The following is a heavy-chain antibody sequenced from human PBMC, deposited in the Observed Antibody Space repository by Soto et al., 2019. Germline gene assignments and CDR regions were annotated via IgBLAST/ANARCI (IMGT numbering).Heavy chain of an antibody. CDR3: ANDKEEQLVYWYFDL. D-gene: IGHD6-6*01. Sequence: EVQLLESGGGLVQPGGSLRLSCAASGFTFSSYAMSWVRQAPGQGLEWVSAISGSGGSTYYADSVKGRFTISRDNSKNPLYLQMNSLRAEDTAVYYCANDKEEQLVYWYFDLWGRGTLVTVSS. J-gene: IGHJ2*01. CDR1: GFTFSSYA. CDR2: ISGSGGST. V-gene: IGHV3-23*01.